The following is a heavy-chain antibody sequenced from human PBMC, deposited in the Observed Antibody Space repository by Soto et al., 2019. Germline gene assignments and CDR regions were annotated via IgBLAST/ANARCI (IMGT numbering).Heavy chain of an antibody. V-gene: IGHV3-11*05. CDR1: GFTFSDYY. CDR3: AREYYYGMDV. Sequence: QVQLVESGGGLVRPGGSLRLSCAASGFTFSDYYMTWIRQAPGKGLEWVSYITGSSDYTNKADSVKGRFTISRDNVKNSLYLLMNSLMAENTAVYYCAREYYYGMDVWGQGTPVTVSS. CDR2: ITGSSDYT. J-gene: IGHJ6*02.